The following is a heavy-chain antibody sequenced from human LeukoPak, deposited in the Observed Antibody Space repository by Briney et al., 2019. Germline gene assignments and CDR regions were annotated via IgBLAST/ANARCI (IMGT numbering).Heavy chain of an antibody. CDR3: AKGGEVLMVYATNFDY. J-gene: IGHJ4*02. Sequence: PGGSLRLSCAASGFTFSSYAMSWVRQAPGKGLEWVSAISGSGGSTYYADSVKGRFTISRDNSKNTLYLQMNSLRAEDTAVYYCAKGGEVLMVYATNFDYWGQGTLVTVSS. CDR1: GFTFSSYA. D-gene: IGHD2-8*01. V-gene: IGHV3-23*01. CDR2: ISGSGGST.